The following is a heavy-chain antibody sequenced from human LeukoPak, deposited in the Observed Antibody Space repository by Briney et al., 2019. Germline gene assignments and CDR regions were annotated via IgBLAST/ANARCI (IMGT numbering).Heavy chain of an antibody. Sequence: GGSLRLSCAASGFTFIYYAMIWVRQAPGKGLEWVSAISGSGGSTYYADSVKGRFTISRDNSKNTLYLQMNSLRAEDTAVYYCAKDVGTWSLVVVVAAIDYWGQGTLVTVSS. D-gene: IGHD2-15*01. CDR2: ISGSGGST. J-gene: IGHJ4*02. V-gene: IGHV3-23*01. CDR3: AKDVGTWSLVVVVAAIDY. CDR1: GFTFIYYA.